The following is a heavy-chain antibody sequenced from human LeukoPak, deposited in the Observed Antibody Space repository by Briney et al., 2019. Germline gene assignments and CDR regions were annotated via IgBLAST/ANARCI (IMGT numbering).Heavy chain of an antibody. V-gene: IGHV2-5*01. CDR2: IYWNDDK. CDR3: AHSEHYDFWSGYYSGVDYYYYMDV. D-gene: IGHD3-3*01. J-gene: IGHJ6*03. Sequence: TLSLTCTVSGGSISSGSYYWSWIRQPPGKALEWLALIYWNDDKRYSPSLKSRLTITKDTSKNQVVLTMTNMDPVDTATYYCAHSEHYDFWSGYYSGVDYYYYMDVWGKGTTVTVSS. CDR1: GGSISSGSYY.